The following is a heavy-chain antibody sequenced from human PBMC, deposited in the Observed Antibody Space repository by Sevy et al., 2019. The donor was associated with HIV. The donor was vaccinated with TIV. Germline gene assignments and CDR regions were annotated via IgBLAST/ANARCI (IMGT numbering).Heavy chain of an antibody. D-gene: IGHD6-6*01. Sequence: GGSLRLSCTASGFTFSSYGMQWVRQAPGKGLEWVAVISYDGRFKYYEDSVKGRFTISRANSENTLYLQMNSLRPEDTAMYYCVKETLASRLITSGNHGCDYWGQGTLVTVSS. V-gene: IGHV3-30*18. CDR2: ISYDGRFK. J-gene: IGHJ4*02. CDR3: VKETLASRLITSGNHGCDY. CDR1: GFTFSSYG.